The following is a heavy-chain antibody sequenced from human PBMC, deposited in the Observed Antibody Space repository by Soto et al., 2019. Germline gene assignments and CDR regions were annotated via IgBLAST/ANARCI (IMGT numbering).Heavy chain of an antibody. V-gene: IGHV5-51*01. CDR3: ATHTSTGYWDC. CDR1: GYTFSNQW. J-gene: IGHJ4*02. CDR2: THPGNSES. D-gene: IGHD6-13*01. Sequence: PGESLKISCQGSGYTFSNQWIAWVRQMPGKGLEWMGLTHPGNSESRYSPSIQGQVTMSVDKSINTAFLQWSSLKASDSAMYYCATHTSTGYWDCWGQGTLVTVS.